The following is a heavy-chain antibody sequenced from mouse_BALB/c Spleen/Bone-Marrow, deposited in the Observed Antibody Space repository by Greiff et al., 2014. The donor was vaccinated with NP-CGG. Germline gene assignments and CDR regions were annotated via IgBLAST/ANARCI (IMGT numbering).Heavy chain of an antibody. CDR2: VDPANGNS. CDR3: ALHYAYQFDY. J-gene: IGHJ2*01. D-gene: IGHD1-2*01. Sequence: VQLQQSGAELVKPGASVKLSCTVFGFNIKSTYIHWVKQGPEQGLEWIGWVDPANGNSKCDPRFQGKATITADSSSNTAYLQLSSLTSEGTAVYHCALHYAYQFDYWGQGTTVTVSS. CDR1: GFNIKSTY. V-gene: IGHV14-3*02.